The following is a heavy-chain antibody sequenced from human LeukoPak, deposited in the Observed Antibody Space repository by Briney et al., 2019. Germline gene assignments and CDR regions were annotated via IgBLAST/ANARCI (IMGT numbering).Heavy chain of an antibody. Sequence: GGSLRLSCAAPGFTFSSYSMNWVRQAPGKGLEWVSSISSSSSYIYYADSVKGRFTISRDNAKNSLYLQMNSLRAEDTAVYYCARANVDTAMVWGQGTLVTVSS. CDR1: GFTFSSYS. CDR3: ARANVDTAMV. CDR2: ISSSSSYI. D-gene: IGHD5-18*01. V-gene: IGHV3-21*01. J-gene: IGHJ4*02.